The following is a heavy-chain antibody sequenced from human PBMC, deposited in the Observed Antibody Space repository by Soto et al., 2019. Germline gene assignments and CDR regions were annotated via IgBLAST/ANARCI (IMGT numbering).Heavy chain of an antibody. J-gene: IGHJ4*02. CDR1: GESFSDHS. CDR2: INHSGRT. CDR3: ARGHGDYDYYFDY. Sequence: PETLSLTCAVYGESFSDHSWTWIRQPPGKGLEWIGEINHSGRTKYNPSLRSRVTISVDTSKNQFSLKLSSVTAADTAVYYCARGHGDYDYYFDYWGQGTLVTVSS. D-gene: IGHD4-17*01. V-gene: IGHV4-34*01.